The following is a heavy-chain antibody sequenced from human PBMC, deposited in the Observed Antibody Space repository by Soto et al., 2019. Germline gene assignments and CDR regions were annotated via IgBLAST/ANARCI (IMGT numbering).Heavy chain of an antibody. CDR1: GYTFTSYD. Sequence: QVQLVQSGAEVKKPGASVKVSCKASGYTFTSYDINWVRQATGQGLEWMGWMNPNSGNTGYAQKFQDRVTMTRNTSISTAYMELSSLRSEDTAVYYCAREITAYWYFDLWGRGTLVTVSS. D-gene: IGHD3-16*01. CDR2: MNPNSGNT. CDR3: AREITAYWYFDL. V-gene: IGHV1-8*01. J-gene: IGHJ2*01.